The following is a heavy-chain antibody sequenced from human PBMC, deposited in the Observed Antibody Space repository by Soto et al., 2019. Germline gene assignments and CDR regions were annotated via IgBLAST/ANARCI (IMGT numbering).Heavy chain of an antibody. CDR3: AREGIQLWLRYNYYGMDV. J-gene: IGHJ6*02. V-gene: IGHV1-69*13. Sequence: SVKVSCKASGGTFSSYATSWVRQAPGQGLEWMGGIIPIFGTANYAQKFQGRVTITADESTSTAYMELSSLRSEDTAVYYCAREGIQLWLRYNYYGMDVWGQGTTVTVSS. CDR2: IIPIFGTA. D-gene: IGHD5-18*01. CDR1: GGTFSSYA.